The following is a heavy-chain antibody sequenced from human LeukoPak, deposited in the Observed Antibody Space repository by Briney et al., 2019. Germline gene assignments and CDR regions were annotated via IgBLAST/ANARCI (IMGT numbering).Heavy chain of an antibody. CDR3: ARGEYYYDGGY. CDR1: GFTFSSYW. Sequence: GGSLRLSCAASGFTFSSYWMTWVRQAPGKGLEWVANIKQDGSEKYYVDSVRGRFTISRDNAKNSLFLQMNSLRAEDTAVYYCARGEYYYDGGYWGQGTLVTVSS. J-gene: IGHJ4*02. V-gene: IGHV3-7*04. D-gene: IGHD3-22*01. CDR2: IKQDGSEK.